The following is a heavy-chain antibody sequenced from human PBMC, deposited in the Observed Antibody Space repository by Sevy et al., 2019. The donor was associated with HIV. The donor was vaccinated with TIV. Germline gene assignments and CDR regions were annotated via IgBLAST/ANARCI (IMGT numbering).Heavy chain of an antibody. CDR2: ISYDGRNNK. V-gene: IGHV3-30*14. J-gene: IGHJ4*02. CDR3: ARDRGEILHSAFDY. Sequence: GGSLRLSCVVSGFTFRSYTMTWVRQAPGKGLEWVAVISYDGRNNKYNVDSVKGRFTISRDNSKNTLFLQMNSLRAEDSAIYYCARDRGEILHSAFDYWGQGTLVTVSS. CDR1: GFTFRSYT. D-gene: IGHD3-16*01.